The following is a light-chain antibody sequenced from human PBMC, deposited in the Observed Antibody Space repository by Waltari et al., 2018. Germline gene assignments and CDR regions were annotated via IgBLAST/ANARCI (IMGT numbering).Light chain of an antibody. CDR1: QSISKY. CDR2: AAS. J-gene: IGKJ1*01. Sequence: EIVLTQSPGTLSLSPGESATLSCRASQSISKYLAGYQQRPGQAPRLLIYAASNRSTGIPDRFSGGGSWTDFSLTISRLEPEDVAVYYCQHHLRLPATFGQGTKVEIK. V-gene: IGKV3-20*01. CDR3: QHHLRLPAT.